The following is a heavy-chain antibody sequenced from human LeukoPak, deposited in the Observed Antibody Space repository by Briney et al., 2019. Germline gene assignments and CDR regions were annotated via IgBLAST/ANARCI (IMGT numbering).Heavy chain of an antibody. V-gene: IGHV3-23*01. J-gene: IGHJ4*02. CDR1: GLTFSSYA. CDR3: AKDRPSGYSSGWYREYFDY. D-gene: IGHD6-19*01. CDR2: ISGSGGST. Sequence: SGGSLRLSCAASGLTFSSYAMSWVRQAPGKGLEWVSAISGSGGSTYYADSVKGRFTISRDNSKNTLYLQMNSLRAEDTAVYYCAKDRPSGYSSGWYREYFDYWGQGTLVTVSS.